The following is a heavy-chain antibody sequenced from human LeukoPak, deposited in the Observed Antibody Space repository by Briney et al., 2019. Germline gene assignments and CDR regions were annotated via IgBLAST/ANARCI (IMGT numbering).Heavy chain of an antibody. CDR1: GYSFTNYW. CDR2: IYPGDSDT. CDR3: ARRRATVTTSLDYYYYMDV. V-gene: IGHV5-51*01. J-gene: IGHJ6*03. Sequence: GESLKTSCKGSGYSFTNYWIGWVRQMPGKGLEWMGIIYPGDSDTRYSPSFQGQVTISADKSISTAYLQWSSLKASDTAMYYCARRRATVTTSLDYYYYMDVWGKGTTVTVSS. D-gene: IGHD4-11*01.